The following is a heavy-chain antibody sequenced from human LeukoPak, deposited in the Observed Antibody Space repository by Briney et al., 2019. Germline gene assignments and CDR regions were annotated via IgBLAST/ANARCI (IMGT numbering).Heavy chain of an antibody. CDR1: GGSFSGYY. J-gene: IGHJ3*02. Sequence: TSSETLSLTCAVYGGSFSGYYWSWIRQPPGKGLEWIGEINHSGSTNYNPSLKSRVTISVDTSKNQFSLKLSSVTAADTAVYYCARVGPGPNPADAFDIWGQGTMVTVSS. CDR2: INHSGST. V-gene: IGHV4-34*01. CDR3: ARVGPGPNPADAFDI.